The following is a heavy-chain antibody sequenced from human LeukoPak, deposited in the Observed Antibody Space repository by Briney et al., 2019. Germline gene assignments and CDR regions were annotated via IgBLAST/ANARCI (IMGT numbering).Heavy chain of an antibody. D-gene: IGHD3-10*01. CDR3: ARIRTTVRGVIDY. CDR2: IYHSGST. Sequence: PSETLSLTCTVSGYSISSGYYWGWIRQPPGKGLEWIGSIYHSGSTYYNPSLKSRVTISVGTSKNQFSLKLSSVTAADTAVYYCARIRTTVRGVIDYWGQGTLVTVSS. V-gene: IGHV4-38-2*02. J-gene: IGHJ4*02. CDR1: GYSISSGYY.